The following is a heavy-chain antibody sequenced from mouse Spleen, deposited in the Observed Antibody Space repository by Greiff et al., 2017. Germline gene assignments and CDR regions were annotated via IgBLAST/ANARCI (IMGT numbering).Heavy chain of an antibody. Sequence: QVQLQQSGPELVKPGASVKMSCKASGYTFTDYVISWVKQRTGQGLEWIGEIYPGSGSTYYNEKFKGKATLTADKSSNTAYMQLSSLTSEDSAVYFCARLQLVFDYWGQGTTLTVSS. J-gene: IGHJ2*01. CDR1: GYTFTDYV. V-gene: IGHV1-81*01. D-gene: IGHD4-1*02. CDR3: ARLQLVFDY. CDR2: IYPGSGST.